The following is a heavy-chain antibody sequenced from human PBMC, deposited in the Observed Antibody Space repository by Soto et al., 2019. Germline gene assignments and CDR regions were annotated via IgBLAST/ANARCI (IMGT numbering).Heavy chain of an antibody. J-gene: IGHJ3*02. CDR1: GFTFSSYA. CDR2: ISGSGGST. V-gene: IGHV3-23*01. CDR3: AKDLDIVVVPAAIDAFDI. D-gene: IGHD2-2*02. Sequence: GGSLRLSCAASGFTFSSYAMSWVRQAPGKGLEWVSAISGSGGSTYYADSVKGRFTISRDNSKNTLYLQMNSLRAEDTAVYYCAKDLDIVVVPAAIDAFDIWGQGTMVTVS.